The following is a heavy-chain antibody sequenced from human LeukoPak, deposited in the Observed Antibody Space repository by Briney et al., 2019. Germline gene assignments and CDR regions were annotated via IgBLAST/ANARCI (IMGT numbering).Heavy chain of an antibody. D-gene: IGHD3-10*01. CDR2: IHPGDSDT. CDR3: ARQKGEYYVWGSSPFDY. Sequence: GESLKTSCKGSGYSFTSYWNGWVRPMPGKGLEWMGIIHPGDSDTRYSPSLQGQVTISADKSNSTAYLQWSSLKASDTAMYYCARQKGEYYVWGSSPFDYWGQGTLVTVSS. CDR1: GYSFTSYW. J-gene: IGHJ4*02. V-gene: IGHV5-51*01.